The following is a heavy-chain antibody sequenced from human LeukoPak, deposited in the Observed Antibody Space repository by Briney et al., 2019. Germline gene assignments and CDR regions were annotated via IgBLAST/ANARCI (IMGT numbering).Heavy chain of an antibody. CDR2: LRPDGRDK. CDR1: GFTFSYYW. V-gene: IGHV3-7*01. Sequence: GGSLRLSCAASGFTFSYYWMTWVRQAPGKGLEWVANLRPDGRDKYYADSVKGRFTISRDNAKNSLYLQMNGLRADDTAIYYCARDAYDDASESWGQGTLVAVSS. CDR3: ARDAYDDASES. D-gene: IGHD3-3*01. J-gene: IGHJ5*02.